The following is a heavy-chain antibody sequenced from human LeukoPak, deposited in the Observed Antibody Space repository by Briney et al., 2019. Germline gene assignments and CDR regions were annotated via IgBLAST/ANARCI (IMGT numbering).Heavy chain of an antibody. CDR1: GDAFSNYG. Sequence: SVRVSCKASGDAFSNYGISWVRQAPGQGLEWMGRIIPIISMLNYAQKFQGRVTITADKSTGTAYMELSSLRSEDTAVYYCARGGPEYISDYWGQGTLVTVSS. D-gene: IGHD2/OR15-2a*01. CDR2: IIPIISML. V-gene: IGHV1-69*04. CDR3: ARGGPEYISDY. J-gene: IGHJ4*02.